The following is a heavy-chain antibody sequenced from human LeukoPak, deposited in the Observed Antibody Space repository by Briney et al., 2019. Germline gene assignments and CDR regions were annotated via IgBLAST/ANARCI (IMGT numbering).Heavy chain of an antibody. Sequence: PGRSLRLSCAASGFTFSSYGMHWVRQAPGKGLEWVAVISYDGSNKYYADSVKGRFTISRDNSKNTLYLQMNSLRAEDTAVYYCAKDLNAGGSYGGVDYWGQGTLVTVSS. CDR3: AKDLNAGGSYGGVDY. D-gene: IGHD1-26*01. V-gene: IGHV3-30*18. CDR2: ISYDGSNK. J-gene: IGHJ4*02. CDR1: GFTFSSYG.